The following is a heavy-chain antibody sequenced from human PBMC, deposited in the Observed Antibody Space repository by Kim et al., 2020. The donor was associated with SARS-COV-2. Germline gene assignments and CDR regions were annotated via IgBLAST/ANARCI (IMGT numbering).Heavy chain of an antibody. CDR2: ISGSGTTI. D-gene: IGHD1-1*01. V-gene: IGHV3-11*01. CDR3: AGRMASGMYFFDY. CDR1: GFTFSDYD. J-gene: IGHJ4*01. Sequence: GGSLRLSCAASGFTFSDYDMSWIRQAPGEGLEWVSYISGSGTTIYYADSVKGRFTIYRDNANKSLHLVMNDLRVEDTAVYYCAGRMASGMYFFDYWGRGKLV.